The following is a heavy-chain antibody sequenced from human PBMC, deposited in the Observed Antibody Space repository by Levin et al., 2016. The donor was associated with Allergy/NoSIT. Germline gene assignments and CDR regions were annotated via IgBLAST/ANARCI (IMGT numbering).Heavy chain of an antibody. CDR2: ISGSGGRT. CDR3: ARIGGTARSYAFDI. J-gene: IGHJ3*02. CDR1: GFSFSSYA. D-gene: IGHD1-26*01. Sequence: GESLKISCAASGFSFSSYAMNWVRQAPGKGLEWVSAISGSGGRTYYADSVKGRFTISRDNAKNSLYLQMNSLRAEDTAVYYCARIGGTARSYAFDIWGQGTMVTVSS. V-gene: IGHV3-23*01.